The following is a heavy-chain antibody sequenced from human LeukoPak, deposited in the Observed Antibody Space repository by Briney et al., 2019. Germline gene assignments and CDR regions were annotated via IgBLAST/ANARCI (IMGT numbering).Heavy chain of an antibody. CDR3: AKIGGGSSIYYFGY. V-gene: IGHV3-23*01. CDR2: ISGSGGST. J-gene: IGHJ4*02. CDR1: GFTFSSYA. D-gene: IGHD6-13*01. Sequence: GGSLRLSCAASGFTFSSYAMSWVRQAPGKGLEWVSAISGSGGSTYYADSVKGRFTISRDNSKNTLYLQMNSLRAEDTAAYYCAKIGGGSSIYYFGYWGQGTQVTVSS.